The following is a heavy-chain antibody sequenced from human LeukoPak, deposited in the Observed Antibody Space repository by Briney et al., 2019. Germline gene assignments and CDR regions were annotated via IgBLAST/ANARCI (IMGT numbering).Heavy chain of an antibody. CDR2: ISHSGRT. CDR3: ARELAAQFDY. V-gene: IGHV4-30-2*01. Sequence: PSGTLSLTCTVSGGSISVGGYYWSWIRQPPGKGLEWIGYISHSGRTYYNPSLKSRVTISIDRSKNQFSLKLSSVTAADTAVFYCARELAAQFDYWGQGTLVTVSS. CDR1: GGSISVGGYY. J-gene: IGHJ4*02. D-gene: IGHD3-3*02.